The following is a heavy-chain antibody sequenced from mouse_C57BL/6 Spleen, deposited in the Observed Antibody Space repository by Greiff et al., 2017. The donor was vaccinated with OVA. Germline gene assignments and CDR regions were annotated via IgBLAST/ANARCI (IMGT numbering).Heavy chain of an antibody. V-gene: IGHV1-42*01. CDR1: GYSFTGYY. D-gene: IGHD2-4*01. Sequence: VQLQQSGPELVKPGASVKISCKASGYSFTGYYMNWVKQSPEKSLEWIGEINPSTGGTTYNQKVKAKATLTVDKSSSTAYMQLKSLTSEDSAVYYCARPIYDYDGYYAMDYWGQGTSVTVSS. CDR3: ARPIYDYDGYYAMDY. CDR2: INPSTGGT. J-gene: IGHJ4*01.